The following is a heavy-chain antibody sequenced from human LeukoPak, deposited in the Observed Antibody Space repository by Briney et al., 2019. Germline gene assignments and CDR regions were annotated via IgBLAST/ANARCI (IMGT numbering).Heavy chain of an antibody. D-gene: IGHD6-13*01. V-gene: IGHV3-30*18. J-gene: IGHJ4*02. CDR2: ISYDGSNK. CDR1: GFTFSSYG. CDR3: AKDWQQLAFDY. Sequence: PGRSLRLSCAASGFTFSSYGMHWVRQAPGKGLGWVAVISYDGSNKYYADSVKGRFTISRDNSKNTLYLQMNSLRAEDTAVYYCAKDWQQLAFDYWGQGTLVTVSS.